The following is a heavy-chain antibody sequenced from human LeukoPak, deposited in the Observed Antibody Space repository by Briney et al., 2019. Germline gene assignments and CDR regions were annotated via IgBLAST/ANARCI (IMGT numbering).Heavy chain of an antibody. D-gene: IGHD2-2*02. Sequence: KPSETLSLTCTVSGGSISSYYWSWIRQPPGKGLEWIGYIYYSGSTNYNPSLKSRVTISVDTSKNQFSLKLSSVTAADTAVYYCAAQVVPAAIQSWFDPWGQETLVTVSS. CDR3: AAQVVPAAIQSWFDP. CDR1: GGSISSYY. CDR2: IYYSGST. V-gene: IGHV4-59*01. J-gene: IGHJ5*02.